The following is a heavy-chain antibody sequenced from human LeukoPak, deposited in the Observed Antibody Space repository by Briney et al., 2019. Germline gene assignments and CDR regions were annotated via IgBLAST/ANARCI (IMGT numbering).Heavy chain of an antibody. CDR1: GYTFTDYY. J-gene: IGHJ4*02. D-gene: IGHD5-12*01. CDR3: ASGHRTSREYGGYGHF. CDR2: INPNSGGT. V-gene: IGHV1-2*02. Sequence: ASVKVSCKASGYTFTDYYIHWVRQAPGQGLEWLGWINPNSGGTKYAQYFQGRVTMTRDTSISTAYMELSGLTSDDTAVYYCASGHRTSREYGGYGHFWGQGTLVTVSS.